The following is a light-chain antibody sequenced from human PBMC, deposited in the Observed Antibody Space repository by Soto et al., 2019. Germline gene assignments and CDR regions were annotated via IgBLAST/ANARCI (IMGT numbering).Light chain of an antibody. V-gene: IGLV1-44*01. J-gene: IGLJ3*02. CDR3: AAWDDSLNGPV. CDR2: SYN. CDR1: WSNIGDNT. Sequence: QSVLTQPPSASGTPGQRVTISCSGSWSNIGDNTVDWYQQLPGTAPKLLIYSYNQRPSGVPDRFSGSKSGTSASLAISGLQSEDEADYYCAAWDDSLNGPVFGGGTKLTVL.